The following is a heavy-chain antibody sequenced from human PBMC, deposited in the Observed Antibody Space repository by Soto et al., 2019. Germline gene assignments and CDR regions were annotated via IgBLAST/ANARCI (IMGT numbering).Heavy chain of an antibody. Sequence: GGSLRLSCAASGFTFSSYAMSWVRQAPGKGLEWVSAISGSGGSTYYADSVKGRFTISRDNSKNTLYLQMNSLRAEDTAVYYCATRYYYGSGSYHYYYYYYGMDVWGQGTTVTVSS. CDR1: GFTFSSYA. V-gene: IGHV3-23*01. J-gene: IGHJ6*02. CDR2: ISGSGGST. CDR3: ATRYYYGSGSYHYYYYYYGMDV. D-gene: IGHD3-10*01.